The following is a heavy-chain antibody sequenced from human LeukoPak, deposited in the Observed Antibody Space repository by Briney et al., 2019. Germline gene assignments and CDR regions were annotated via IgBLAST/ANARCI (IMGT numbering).Heavy chain of an antibody. Sequence: GGSLSLSCAVSGFPFCSHAMIWVRQTPERGREWVSATSGSGRTTYYAESVEGRFTISRDNAKNTLYLQMNSLRAEDTAVYYCARDSYGRFYRSSNFDYWGQGTLVTVSS. CDR2: TSGSGRTT. J-gene: IGHJ4*02. D-gene: IGHD5-18*01. V-gene: IGHV3-23*01. CDR3: ARDSYGRFYRSSNFDY. CDR1: GFPFCSHA.